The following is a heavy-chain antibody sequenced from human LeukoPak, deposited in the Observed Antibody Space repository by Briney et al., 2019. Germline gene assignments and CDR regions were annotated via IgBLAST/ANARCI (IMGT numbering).Heavy chain of an antibody. CDR2: TSYDGGDK. CDR1: GFTFSTYA. J-gene: IGHJ6*02. Sequence: GGSLRLSCAASGFTFSTYAIHWVRQAPGKGLEWVAVTSYDGGDKNYADSVKGRFTISRDNSKNTVSLEMNSLRAEDTAVYYCARGGFFDILTGYYQTQYYYPMDVWGRGATVTVSS. V-gene: IGHV3-30*04. D-gene: IGHD3-9*01. CDR3: ARGGFFDILTGYYQTQYYYPMDV.